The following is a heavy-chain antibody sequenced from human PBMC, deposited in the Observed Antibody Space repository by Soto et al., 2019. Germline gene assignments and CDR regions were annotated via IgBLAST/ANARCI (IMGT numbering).Heavy chain of an antibody. Sequence: PGGSLRLSCAASGFTFSSYEMNWVRQAPGKGLEWVSYISSSGSTIYYADSVKGRFTISRDNAKNSLYLQMNSLRAEDTAVYYCASFGVAYYYYGMYVCHQETTVTVTS. CDR2: ISSSGSTI. J-gene: IGHJ6*02. CDR1: GFTFSSYE. CDR3: ASFGVAYYYYGMYV. V-gene: IGHV3-48*03. D-gene: IGHD3-10*01.